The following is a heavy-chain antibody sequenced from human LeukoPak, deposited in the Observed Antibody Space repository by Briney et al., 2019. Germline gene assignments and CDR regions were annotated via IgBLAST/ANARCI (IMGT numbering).Heavy chain of an antibody. CDR1: GYSFTSYW. J-gene: IGHJ4*02. V-gene: IGHV5-51*01. D-gene: IGHD6-6*01. CDR3: ARHGVAARPNFGEEIDY. Sequence: GESLKISCKGSGYSFTSYWIGWVRQMPGKGLEWMGIIYPGDSDTRYSPPFQGQVTISADKSISTAYLQWSSLKASDTAMYYCARHGVAARPNFGEEIDYWGQGTLVTVSS. CDR2: IYPGDSDT.